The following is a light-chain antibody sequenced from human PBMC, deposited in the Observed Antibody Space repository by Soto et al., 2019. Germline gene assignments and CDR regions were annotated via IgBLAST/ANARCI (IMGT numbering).Light chain of an antibody. Sequence: QSVLTQPASGSGSPGQSITISCTATSSDVGGYNYVPWYQQHPGKAPNLMIYEVSNRPSGVSNRFSGSKSGNTASLTISGLQAEDEADYYCSSYTGRSTHDVFGPGTKLTVL. CDR1: SSDVGGYNY. J-gene: IGLJ1*01. CDR2: EVS. CDR3: SSYTGRSTHDV. V-gene: IGLV2-14*01.